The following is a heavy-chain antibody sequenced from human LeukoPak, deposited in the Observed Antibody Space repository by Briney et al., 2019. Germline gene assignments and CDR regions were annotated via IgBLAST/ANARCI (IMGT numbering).Heavy chain of an antibody. CDR1: GYTFTNYA. V-gene: IGHV1-3*03. J-gene: IGHJ4*02. Sequence: ASVKVSCKASGYTFTNYAMHWVRQAPGQRLEWMGWISTGNGNTKYSQEFQGRVTFTRDTSASTAYMELSSLRSEDMAVYYCARDDGSSWLLDYWGQGTQVTVSS. D-gene: IGHD6-13*01. CDR3: ARDDGSSWLLDY. CDR2: ISTGNGNT.